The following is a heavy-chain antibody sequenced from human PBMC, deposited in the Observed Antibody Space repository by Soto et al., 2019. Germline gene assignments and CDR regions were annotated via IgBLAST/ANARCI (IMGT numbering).Heavy chain of an antibody. CDR2: IDPSDSYT. D-gene: IGHD6-13*01. J-gene: IGHJ4*02. CDR1: GYSFTSYW. V-gene: IGHV5-10-1*01. Sequence: PGESLKISCKGSGYSFTSYWISWVRQMPGKGLEWMGRIDPSDSYTNYSPSFQGHVTISADKSISTAYLQWSSLKASDTAMYYCARHSPPKRYSSSWYYFDYWGQGTLVTVSS. CDR3: ARHSPPKRYSSSWYYFDY.